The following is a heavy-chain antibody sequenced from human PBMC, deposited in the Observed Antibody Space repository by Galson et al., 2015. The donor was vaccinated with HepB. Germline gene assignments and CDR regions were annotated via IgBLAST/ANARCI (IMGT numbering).Heavy chain of an antibody. CDR2: MNPNSGNT. Sequence: SVKVSCKASGYTFTSYDINWVRQATGQGLEWMGWMNPNSGNTGYAQKFQGRVTMTRKNSISTAYMELSSLRSEDTAVYYCARDISTIVVMPASRWFPPWGQGTLVTVSS. V-gene: IGHV1-8*01. CDR1: GYTFTSYD. D-gene: IGHD2-15*01. J-gene: IGHJ5*02. CDR3: ARDISTIVVMPASRWFPP.